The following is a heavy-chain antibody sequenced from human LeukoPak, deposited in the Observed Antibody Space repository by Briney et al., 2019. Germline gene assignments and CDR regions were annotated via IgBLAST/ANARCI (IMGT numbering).Heavy chain of an antibody. CDR2: IKQDGSEI. J-gene: IGHJ4*02. V-gene: IGHV3-7*04. CDR1: GFNFNSYW. CDR3: ARARYGSGGYFFDF. D-gene: IGHD3-10*01. Sequence: GGSLRLSCAASGFNFNSYWMSWVRHAPGKGLECVAIIKQDGSEISFVDSVKGRFTISRDNAKSSLYLQMNSLRGEDTAVYYCARARYGSGGYFFDFWGQGTLVTVSS.